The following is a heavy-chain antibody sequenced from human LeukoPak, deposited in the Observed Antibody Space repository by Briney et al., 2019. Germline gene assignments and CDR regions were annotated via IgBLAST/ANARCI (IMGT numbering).Heavy chain of an antibody. CDR3: ARRSAKGAFDI. CDR1: GGSISSYY. Sequence: ASETLSLTCTVSGGSISSYYWSWIRQPPGKGLEWIGYIYYSGSTNYNPSLKSRVTISVDTSKNQFSLKLSSVTAADTAVYYCARRSAKGAFDIWGQGTMVTVSS. J-gene: IGHJ3*02. V-gene: IGHV4-59*12. CDR2: IYYSGST.